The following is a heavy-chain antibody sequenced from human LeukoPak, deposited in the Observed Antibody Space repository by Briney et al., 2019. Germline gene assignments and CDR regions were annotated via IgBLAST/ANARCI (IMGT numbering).Heavy chain of an antibody. J-gene: IGHJ3*02. V-gene: IGHV1-2*06. CDR1: GYTFTGYY. Sequence: GASVKVSCKASGYTFTGYYMNWVRQAPGQGLEWMGRINPNNGGTNYAQKFQGRVTMTRDTSITTAYMELSRPRSDDTAVYYCARVGDGLNDAFDIWGQGTMVTVSS. CDR3: ARVGDGLNDAFDI. CDR2: INPNNGGT. D-gene: IGHD5-24*01.